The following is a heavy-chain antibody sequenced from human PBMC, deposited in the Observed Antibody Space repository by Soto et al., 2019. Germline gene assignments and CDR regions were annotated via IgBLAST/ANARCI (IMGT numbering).Heavy chain of an antibody. CDR2: ISSGSSNI. Sequence: GGSLRLFCAASGFAFRSYNMNWVRQAPGKGLEWVASISSGSSNIYYADSVKGRFTISRDNAKNSLFLQMDSLRAEDSAVYYCASATVVAATFDFWGQGTLVTVSS. CDR1: GFAFRSYN. D-gene: IGHD2-15*01. V-gene: IGHV3-21*01. CDR3: ASATVVAATFDF. J-gene: IGHJ4*02.